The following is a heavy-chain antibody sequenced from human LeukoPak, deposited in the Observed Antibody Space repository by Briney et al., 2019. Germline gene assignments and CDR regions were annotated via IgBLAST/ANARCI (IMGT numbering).Heavy chain of an antibody. CDR1: GFSFSGSA. Sequence: GGSLKLSCAASGFSFSGSAMHGVRQPSGKGLEWVGRIRSKGNNYATAYAASVKGRFTISRDDSKNTAYLQMDSLKTEDTAVYYCTRYASSWEQFFDYWGQGTLVTVSS. CDR3: TRYASSWEQFFDY. D-gene: IGHD6-13*01. J-gene: IGHJ4*02. V-gene: IGHV3-73*01. CDR2: IRSKGNNYAT.